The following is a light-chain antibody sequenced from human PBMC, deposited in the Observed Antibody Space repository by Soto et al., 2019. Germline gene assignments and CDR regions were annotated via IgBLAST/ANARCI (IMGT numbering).Light chain of an antibody. J-gene: IGKJ5*01. CDR2: GAS. Sequence: EIVLTQSPDTLSLSPGDRATLSCRASQSINNYLAWYQQKPGQAPRLLIYGASSRATGIPDRFSGSGSGTDSTLTISRLEPEDFAMYYCHQYGISPPVTFGQGTRLEIK. CDR1: QSINNY. V-gene: IGKV3-20*01. CDR3: HQYGISPPVT.